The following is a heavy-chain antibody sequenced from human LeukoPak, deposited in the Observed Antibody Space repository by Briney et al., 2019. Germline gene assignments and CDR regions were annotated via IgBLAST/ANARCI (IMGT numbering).Heavy chain of an antibody. CDR1: GGSISSSNYY. CDR2: IYYSGST. J-gene: IGHJ6*03. CDR3: ASGPARDGRYRGYNYYMDV. V-gene: IGHV4-39*07. D-gene: IGHD2-2*02. Sequence: SETLSLTCTVSGGSISSSNYYWGWIRQPPGKGLEWIGSIYYSGSTYYNPSLKSRVTISVDTSKNQFSLQLRSVTAADTAVYYCASGPARDGRYRGYNYYMDVWGKGTTVTISS.